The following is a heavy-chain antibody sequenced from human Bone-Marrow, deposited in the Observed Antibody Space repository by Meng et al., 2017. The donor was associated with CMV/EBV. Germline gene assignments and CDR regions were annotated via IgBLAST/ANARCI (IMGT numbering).Heavy chain of an antibody. Sequence: GESLKISCVASGFTFSSYEMNWVRQAPGKGLEWVSYIGTSGSTKYYADSVKGRFTISRDNAKNSLYLQMTSLRAEDTAVYYCAREMASAGPAFDYWGQGTLVTVSS. CDR2: IGTSGSTK. D-gene: IGHD6-13*01. V-gene: IGHV3-48*03. J-gene: IGHJ4*02. CDR1: GFTFSSYE. CDR3: AREMASAGPAFDY.